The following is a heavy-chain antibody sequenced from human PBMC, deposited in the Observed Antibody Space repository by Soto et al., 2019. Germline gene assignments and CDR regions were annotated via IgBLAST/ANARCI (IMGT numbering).Heavy chain of an antibody. CDR1: GFTFDDYA. D-gene: IGHD6-19*01. J-gene: IGHJ4*02. CDR2: ISWNSGSI. CDR3: AKDLVRWYSSSIDY. Sequence: EVQLVESGGGLVQPGRSLRLSCAASGFTFDDYAMHWVRQAPGKGLEWVSGISWNSGSIGYADSVKGRFTISRDNAKNSLYLPMNSLRAEDTALYYCAKDLVRWYSSSIDYWGQGTLVTVSS. V-gene: IGHV3-9*01.